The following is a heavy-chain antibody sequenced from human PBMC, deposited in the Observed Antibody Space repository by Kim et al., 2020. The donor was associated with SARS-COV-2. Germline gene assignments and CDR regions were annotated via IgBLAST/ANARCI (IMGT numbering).Heavy chain of an antibody. CDR2: ISGSGGST. Sequence: GGSLRLSCAASGFTFSSYAMSWVRQAPGKGLEWVSAISGSGGSTYYADSVKGRFTISRDNSKNTLYLQMNSLRAEDTAVYYCASSFSQVVVVPAADYWGQGTLVTVSS. J-gene: IGHJ4*02. CDR3: ASSFSQVVVVPAADY. D-gene: IGHD2-2*01. V-gene: IGHV3-23*01. CDR1: GFTFSSYA.